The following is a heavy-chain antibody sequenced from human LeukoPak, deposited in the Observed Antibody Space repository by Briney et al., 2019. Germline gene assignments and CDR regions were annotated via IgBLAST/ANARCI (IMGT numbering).Heavy chain of an antibody. Sequence: PGGSLRLSCAASGFTFSSYWMSWVRQAPGKGLEWVANTKQDGSEKYYVDSVKGRFTISRDNAKNSLYLQMNSLRAEDTAVYYCARDHSYCSSTSCYVSYYYYYGMDVWGQGTTVTVSS. J-gene: IGHJ6*02. D-gene: IGHD2-2*01. CDR1: GFTFSSYW. CDR3: ARDHSYCSSTSCYVSYYYYYGMDV. V-gene: IGHV3-7*01. CDR2: TKQDGSEK.